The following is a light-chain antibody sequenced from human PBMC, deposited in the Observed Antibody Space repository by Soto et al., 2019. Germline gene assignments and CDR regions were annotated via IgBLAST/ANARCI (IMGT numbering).Light chain of an antibody. CDR2: AAS. CDR1: QSISSS. V-gene: IGKV1-39*01. CDR3: QQSYSTPRT. J-gene: IGKJ1*01. Sequence: DIQMTQSPSSLSASVGDRVTITCRASQSISSSLNWYQQKPGKAPKLLIYAASSLQSGVPSRFSGSGPGTDFTLTISSLQPEDFATYYCQQSYSTPRTFGQGTKVEIK.